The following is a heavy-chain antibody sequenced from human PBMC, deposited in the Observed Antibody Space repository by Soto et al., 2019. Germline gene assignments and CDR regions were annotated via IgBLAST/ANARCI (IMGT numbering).Heavy chain of an antibody. CDR1: GDSVSSNSAA. V-gene: IGHV6-1*01. D-gene: IGHD6-6*01. CDR3: AREEGIEYSSSPGDY. Sequence: LSLTCAISGDSVSSNSAAWNWIRQSPSRGLEWLGRTYYRSKWYNDYAVSVKSRITINPDTSKNQFSLQLNSVTPEDTAVYYCAREEGIEYSSSPGDYWGQGTLVTVSS. J-gene: IGHJ4*02. CDR2: TYYRSKWYN.